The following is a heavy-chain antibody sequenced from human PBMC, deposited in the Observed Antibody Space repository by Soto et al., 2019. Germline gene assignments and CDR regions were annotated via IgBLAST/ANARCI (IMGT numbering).Heavy chain of an antibody. CDR3: ARESGFWSGYYFNWFAP. V-gene: IGHV1-3*01. D-gene: IGHD3-3*01. J-gene: IGHJ5*02. CDR1: GYSFSGSV. CDR2: INAGNGNT. Sequence: AASVEVSCKACGYSFSGSVMHWVRQAPGQRLEWMGWINAGNGNTKYSQKFQGRVTITRDTSASTAYMELSSLRSEDTAVYYCARESGFWSGYYFNWFAPWGQGTLVPVSS.